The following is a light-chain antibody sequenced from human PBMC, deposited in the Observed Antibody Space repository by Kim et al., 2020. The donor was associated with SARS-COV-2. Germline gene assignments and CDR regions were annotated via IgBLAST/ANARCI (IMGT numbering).Light chain of an antibody. Sequence: PASISSRSSPSRAYSNGNVYLHWFLQRAFQSLRSLIYKVSQRGSQAPDRCRGSGSCTDFTLKIRRVEAEDVGAYLSMQGIQLPLTCCPGSKVDIK. CDR1: PSRAYSNGNVY. CDR3: MQGIQLPLT. J-gene: IGKJ3*01. CDR2: KVS. V-gene: IGKV2-30*01.